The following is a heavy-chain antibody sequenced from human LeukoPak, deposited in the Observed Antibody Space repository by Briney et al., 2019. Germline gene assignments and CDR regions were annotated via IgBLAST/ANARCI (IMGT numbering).Heavy chain of an antibody. CDR1: GGSISSSSYY. J-gene: IGHJ5*02. CDR3: ASGSGSYRNWFDP. V-gene: IGHV4-39*07. CDR2: IYYSGST. Sequence: SETLSLTCTVSGGSISSSSYYWGWIRQPPGKGLEWIGSIYYSGSTYYNPSLKSRVTISVVTSKNQFSLKLSSVTAADTAVYYCASGSGSYRNWFDPWGQGTLVTVSS. D-gene: IGHD1-26*01.